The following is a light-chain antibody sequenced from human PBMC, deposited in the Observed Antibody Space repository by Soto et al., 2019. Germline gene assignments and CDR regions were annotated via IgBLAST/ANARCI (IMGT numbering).Light chain of an antibody. V-gene: IGKV1-17*01. Sequence: DIQMTQSPSSLSASVGDRVTITCRASQGIRIYLGWFQHKPGKAPRRLIYAASSLESGVPSRFSGSGSGREFSLTMSGLQPEEFAADYGLQHHTYPQTCGQGTKVEIK. CDR2: AAS. CDR3: LQHHTYPQT. J-gene: IGKJ1*01. CDR1: QGIRIY.